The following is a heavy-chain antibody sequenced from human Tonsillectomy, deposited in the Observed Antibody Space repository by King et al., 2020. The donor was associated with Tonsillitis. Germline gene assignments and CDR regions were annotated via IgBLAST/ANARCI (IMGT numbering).Heavy chain of an antibody. CDR2: ISAYNGNT. J-gene: IGHJ5*02. D-gene: IGHD2-2*01. CDR3: ARAGYCSSISCYWFDP. Sequence: VQLVESGTEVKKPGASVKVSCKASGYTFTSYGISWVRQAPGQGLEWMGWISAYNGNTHYAQKVQGRVTMTTDTSTSTAYMELRSLGSDDTAVYYCARAGYCSSISCYWFDPWGQGTLVTVSS. CDR1: GYTFTSYG. V-gene: IGHV1-18*01.